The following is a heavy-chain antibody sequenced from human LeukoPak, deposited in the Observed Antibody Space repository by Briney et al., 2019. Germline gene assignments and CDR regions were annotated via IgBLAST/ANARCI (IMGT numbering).Heavy chain of an antibody. CDR2: RYETGST. D-gene: IGHD3-22*01. Sequence: SETLSLTCSISGXSITKSAFYWGWIRQPPGKGLEWIGSRYETGSTFQNPSLKSRVTISVDTSKDQFSLNLTSVTAADTAVYFCARHYGLNYYDSTALEYWGQGILVTVSS. CDR1: GXSITKSAFY. CDR3: ARHYGLNYYDSTALEY. J-gene: IGHJ4*02. V-gene: IGHV4-39*01.